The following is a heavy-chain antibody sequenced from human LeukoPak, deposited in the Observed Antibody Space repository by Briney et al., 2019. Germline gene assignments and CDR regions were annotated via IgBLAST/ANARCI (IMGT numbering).Heavy chain of an antibody. CDR3: ASEIVVVPAAAYNWFDP. Sequence: PGGSLRLSCAASGFTFSSYAMSWVRQAPGKGLEWVSAISGSGGSTYYADSVKGRFTISRDNSKNTLYLQMNSLRAEDTAVYYCASEIVVVPAAAYNWFDPWGQGTLVTVSS. CDR1: GFTFSSYA. D-gene: IGHD2-2*01. V-gene: IGHV3-23*01. J-gene: IGHJ5*02. CDR2: ISGSGGST.